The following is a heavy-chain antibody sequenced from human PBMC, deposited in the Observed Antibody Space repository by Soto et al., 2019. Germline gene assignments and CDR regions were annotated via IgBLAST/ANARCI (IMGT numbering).Heavy chain of an antibody. CDR1: GGSISSYY. Sequence: SETLSLTCTVSGGSISSYYWSWIRQPPGKGLEWIGYIYYSGSTNYNPSLKSRVTISVDTSKNQFSLKLSSVTAADTAVYYCARGDTAIVYFDYWGQGTLVTVSS. V-gene: IGHV4-59*01. D-gene: IGHD5-18*01. J-gene: IGHJ4*02. CDR3: ARGDTAIVYFDY. CDR2: IYYSGST.